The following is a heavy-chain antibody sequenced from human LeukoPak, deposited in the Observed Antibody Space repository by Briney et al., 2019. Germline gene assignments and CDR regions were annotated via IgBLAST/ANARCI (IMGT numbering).Heavy chain of an antibody. CDR2: IDTSGTTT. CDR3: AKGPVGANWISFDY. CDR1: GFTFSIYE. J-gene: IGHJ4*02. Sequence: GGSLRLSCAAYGFTFSIYEMNWVCQAPGKGVEWISYIDTSGTTTYYADSVRGRFTVSRDNYKDTLSLQMNSLRAEDTAVYYCAKGPVGANWISFDYWGQGTLVTVSS. V-gene: IGHV3-48*03. D-gene: IGHD1-26*01.